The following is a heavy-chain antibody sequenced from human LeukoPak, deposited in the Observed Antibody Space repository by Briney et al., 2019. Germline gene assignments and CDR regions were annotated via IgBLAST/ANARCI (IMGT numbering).Heavy chain of an antibody. Sequence: KTGGSLRLSCSTSGFTFTTYSMNWVRQAPGKGLEWVSYISSGSIVYYADSVKGRFTISRDNAKNTLYLQMNSLRVEDTAVYYCARSDWFDPWGQGTLVTVSS. CDR2: ISSGSIV. V-gene: IGHV3-21*05. J-gene: IGHJ5*02. CDR3: ARSDWFDP. CDR1: GFTFTTYS.